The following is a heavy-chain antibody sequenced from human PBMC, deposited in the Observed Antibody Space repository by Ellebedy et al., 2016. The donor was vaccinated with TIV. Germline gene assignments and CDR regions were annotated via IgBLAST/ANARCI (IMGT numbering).Heavy chain of an antibody. CDR1: GYTFTSYG. Sequence: AASVKVSCKASGYTFTSYGISWVRQAPGQGLEWMGWISAYNGNTNYAQKLQGRVTMTTDTSTSTAYMELRSLRSDDTAVYYCARPSIVGGLYAFDIWGQGTMVTVSS. CDR3: ARPSIVGGLYAFDI. CDR2: ISAYNGNT. D-gene: IGHD1-26*01. J-gene: IGHJ3*02. V-gene: IGHV1-18*01.